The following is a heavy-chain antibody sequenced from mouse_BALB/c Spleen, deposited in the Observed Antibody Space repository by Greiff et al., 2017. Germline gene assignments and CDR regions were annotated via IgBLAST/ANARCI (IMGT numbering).Heavy chain of an antibody. CDR3: ARAELAYYAMDY. D-gene: IGHD4-1*01. Sequence: EVHLVESGGGLVQPGGSLRLSCATSGFTFTDYYMSWVRQPPGKALEWLGFIRNKANGYTTEYSASVKGRFTISRDNSQSILYLQMNTLRAEDSATYYCARAELAYYAMDYWGQGTSVTVSS. CDR1: GFTFTDYY. CDR2: IRNKANGYTT. V-gene: IGHV7-3*02. J-gene: IGHJ4*01.